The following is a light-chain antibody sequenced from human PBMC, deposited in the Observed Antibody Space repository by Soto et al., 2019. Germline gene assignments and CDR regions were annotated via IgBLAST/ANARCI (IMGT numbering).Light chain of an antibody. J-gene: IGKJ1*01. CDR3: QQSYNTPRT. Sequence: DIQMTQSPSSLSASLRDRVTITCRATQSIYNYLNWYQQKPGKAPKLLIYAASSLQSGVPSRFSGSGSGTDFTLTISSLQPEDFATYYCQQSYNTPRTFGQGTKVEVK. V-gene: IGKV1-39*01. CDR2: AAS. CDR1: QSIYNY.